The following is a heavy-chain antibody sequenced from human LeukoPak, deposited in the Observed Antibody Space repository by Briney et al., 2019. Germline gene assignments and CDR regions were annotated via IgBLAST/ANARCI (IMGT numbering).Heavy chain of an antibody. Sequence: GGSLRLSCAASGLIFNNYAMTWVRQAPGNGLERVSVIYGDGRTSHSASVRGRFTISRDNSKNIVSLQMDNLRAEDTAVYYCARGRGLGVVSPYFDYWGQGTLVTVSS. CDR3: ARGRGLGVVSPYFDY. CDR1: GLIFNNYA. D-gene: IGHD3-3*01. V-gene: IGHV3-23*03. CDR2: IYGDGRT. J-gene: IGHJ4*02.